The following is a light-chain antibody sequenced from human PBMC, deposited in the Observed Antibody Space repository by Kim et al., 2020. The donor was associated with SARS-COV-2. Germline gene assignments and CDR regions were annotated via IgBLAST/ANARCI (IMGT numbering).Light chain of an antibody. V-gene: IGLV3-9*01. CDR1: NIGSKN. J-gene: IGLJ2*01. CDR2: RDS. Sequence: SYELTQPLSVSVALGQTARITCGGNNIGSKNVHWYQQKPGQAPVLVIYRDSNRPSGIPERFSGSNSGNTATLTISRAQSGAEADYYCQVWDSSTANVVFG. CDR3: QVWDSSTANVV.